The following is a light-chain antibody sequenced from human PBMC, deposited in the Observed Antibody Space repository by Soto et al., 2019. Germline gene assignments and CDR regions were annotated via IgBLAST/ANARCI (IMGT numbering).Light chain of an antibody. V-gene: IGKV3-20*01. Sequence: EIVLTQSPGTLSLSPGERATLSCRASQSVSSSYLAWYQHKPGQAPRLLIYGASSRAIGIPDRFSGSGSGTDFTLTISRLEPEDFAMDYCQQYGSSPWTFGQGTKVEIK. J-gene: IGKJ1*01. CDR1: QSVSSSY. CDR3: QQYGSSPWT. CDR2: GAS.